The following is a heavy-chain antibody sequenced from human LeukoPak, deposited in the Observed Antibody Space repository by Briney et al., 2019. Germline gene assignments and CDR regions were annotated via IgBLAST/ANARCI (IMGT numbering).Heavy chain of an antibody. V-gene: IGHV3-21*01. J-gene: IGHJ5*02. CDR2: ISSSGSYI. CDR3: ARDEPFASYYDFWSGYYSGWFDP. CDR1: GFTFSSYS. D-gene: IGHD3-3*01. Sequence: PGGSLRLSCAASGFTFSSYSMNWVRQAPGKGLEWVSSISSSGSYIYYADSVKGRFTISRDNAKNSLYLQMNSLRAEDAAVYYCARDEPFASYYDFWSGYYSGWFDPWGQGTLVTVSS.